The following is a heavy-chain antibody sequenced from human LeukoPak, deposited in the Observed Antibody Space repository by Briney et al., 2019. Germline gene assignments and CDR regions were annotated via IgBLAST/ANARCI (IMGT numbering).Heavy chain of an antibody. D-gene: IGHD3-16*01. CDR2: FYWDDDK. CDR3: AHSFRSSFRRGTDYRYYYMDV. CDR1: GFSLSTHGLG. J-gene: IGHJ6*03. V-gene: IGHV2-5*02. Sequence: SGATLAKPTQILTLTCTFSGFSLSTHGLGVGWVRQPPGKALERLALFYWDDDKRYSPSLKSRLTITKDPAKSQVVLTMTNIDPLDTATYYCAHSFRSSFRRGTDYRYYYMDVWGKGTTVTVSS.